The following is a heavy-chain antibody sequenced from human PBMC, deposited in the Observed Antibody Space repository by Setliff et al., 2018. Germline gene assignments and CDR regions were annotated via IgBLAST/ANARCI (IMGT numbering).Heavy chain of an antibody. CDR2: IYYRGST. D-gene: IGHD4-17*01. J-gene: IGHJ3*02. Sequence: SETLSLTCTVSGGSISSTSYYWAWIRQPPGKGLEWTGSIYYRGSTFIYPSLRSRVTISADTSKNQCSLKLTSVTAADTAMYYCAGVYGENDLPDIWGQGTMVTVSS. CDR3: AGVYGENDLPDI. CDR1: GGSISSTSYY. V-gene: IGHV4-39*07.